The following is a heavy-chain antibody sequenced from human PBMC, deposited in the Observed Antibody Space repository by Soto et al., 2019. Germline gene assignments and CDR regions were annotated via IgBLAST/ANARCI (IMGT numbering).Heavy chain of an antibody. CDR1: SFSMYS. D-gene: IGHD1-26*01. Sequence: EVQVVESGGGLVKPGGSLRLSCNFSFSMYSMDWVRQAPGKGLEWVASISSGSAFIKYADSVKGRFTISRDNAKNSVSMQMDSLSVEYTAMYYCTRDQGGSYDSWFDPWGRGTLVTVSS. V-gene: IGHV3-21*01. J-gene: IGHJ5*02. CDR2: ISSGSAFI. CDR3: TRDQGGSYDSWFDP.